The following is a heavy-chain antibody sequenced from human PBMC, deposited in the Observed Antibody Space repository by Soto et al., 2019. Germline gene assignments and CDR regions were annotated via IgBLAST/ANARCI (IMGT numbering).Heavy chain of an antibody. V-gene: IGHV3-74*03. CDR1: GFIFRNYD. CDR2: INSDGNYT. Sequence: GGSLRLSCAASGFIFRNYDMSWVRQAPGKGLVWVSHINSDGNYTTYADSVKGRFTISRDNAKNTVYLQMISLRAEDTAVYYCVRDDVGVGIDYWGLGTLVTVSS. CDR3: VRDDVGVGIDY. J-gene: IGHJ4*02. D-gene: IGHD1-26*01.